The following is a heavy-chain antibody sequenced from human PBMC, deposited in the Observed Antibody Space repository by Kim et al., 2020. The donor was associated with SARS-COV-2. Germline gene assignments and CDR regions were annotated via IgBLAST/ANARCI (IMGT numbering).Heavy chain of an antibody. CDR2: SLTVST. V-gene: IGHV4-59*08. J-gene: IGHJ4*02. CDR3: ARHTGDFRPNDY. CDR1: VAPSVVTT. D-gene: IGHD4-17*01. Sequence: SETLPSPALSLVAPSVVTTGAGSGSPQGRDWSGLAISLTVSTNYNPSLKSRVTISVDTSKNQFSLNLSSVTAADTAIYYCARHTGDFRPNDYWGQGALVTVSS.